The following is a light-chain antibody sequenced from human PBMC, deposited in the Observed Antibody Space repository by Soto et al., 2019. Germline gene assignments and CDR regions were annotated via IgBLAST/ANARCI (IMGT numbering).Light chain of an antibody. CDR1: QRVSSSY. CDR3: QQYGSSPYT. CDR2: GAS. J-gene: IGKJ2*01. Sequence: EIVLTQPPGTLSLSPGERATLSCRASQRVSSSYLAWYQQKPGQAPRLLIYGASSRATGIPDRFSGSGSGTDFTRTISRLEPEDFAVYYCQQYGSSPYTFGQGTKLEIK. V-gene: IGKV3-20*01.